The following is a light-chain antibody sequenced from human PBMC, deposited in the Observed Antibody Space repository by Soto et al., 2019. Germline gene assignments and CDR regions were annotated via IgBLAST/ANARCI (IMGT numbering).Light chain of an antibody. Sequence: QSLLTQPPPVSEPPRQGVTISCSGSSPNIGNNAVNWYQQLPGQAPKIVIYYDDLLTSGVSDRFSGSKSGISASLAISDLQSDDEADYYCAAWDDSLNAYVFGPGTKVTVL. V-gene: IGLV1-36*01. CDR1: SPNIGNNA. CDR2: YDD. CDR3: AAWDDSLNAYV. J-gene: IGLJ1*01.